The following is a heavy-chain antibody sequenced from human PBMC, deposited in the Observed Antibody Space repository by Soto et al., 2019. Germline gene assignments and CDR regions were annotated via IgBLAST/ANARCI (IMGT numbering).Heavy chain of an antibody. V-gene: IGHV4-39*01. D-gene: IGHD3-22*01. CDR2: VYYSGST. Sequence: PSETLSLTCSVSGGSVTLTSYYWCWIRQPPGKGLELIGNVYYSGSTNYNPSLKSRVTISVDTSKNQFSLRLKSVTAADTAVYYCASDYSGYSADPEYYGVEVWGQGTTGTVS. J-gene: IGHJ6*02. CDR1: GGSVTLTSYY. CDR3: ASDYSGYSADPEYYGVEV.